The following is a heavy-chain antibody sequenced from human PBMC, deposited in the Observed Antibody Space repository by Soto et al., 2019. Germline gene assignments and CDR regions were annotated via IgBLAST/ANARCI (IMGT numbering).Heavy chain of an antibody. CDR3: ARGTVTSGRWFGP. V-gene: IGHV1-18*04. Sequence: QVHLVQSGTEVKEPGASVKVSCKASASTFTGYTINWVRQAPGQGLEWMGWISTFNGNTKYAGNFEGRVTMTTNTTTTTAYMELTSLTFDATDVYFCARGTVTSGRWFGPWGQGTMVSVSS. D-gene: IGHD4-17*01. J-gene: IGHJ5*02. CDR1: ASTFTGYT. CDR2: ISTFNGNT.